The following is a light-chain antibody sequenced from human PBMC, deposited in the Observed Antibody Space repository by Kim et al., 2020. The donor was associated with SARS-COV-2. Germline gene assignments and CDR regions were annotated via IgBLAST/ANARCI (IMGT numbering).Light chain of an antibody. J-gene: IGLJ3*02. CDR1: SSDVGGYNY. V-gene: IGLV2-11*01. CDR3: CSYAGSYTVWV. CDR2: DVS. Sequence: QSALTQPRSVSGSPGQSVTISCTGTSSDVGGYNYVSWYQQHPGKAPKLMIYDVSKRPSGVPDRFSGSKSGNTASLTISGLQAEDEADYYCCSYAGSYTVWVFGRGTQLTVL.